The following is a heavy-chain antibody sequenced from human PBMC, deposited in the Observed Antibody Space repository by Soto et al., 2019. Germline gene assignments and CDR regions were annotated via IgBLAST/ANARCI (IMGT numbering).Heavy chain of an antibody. V-gene: IGHV3-30*18. D-gene: IGHD3-3*01. Sequence: GGSLRLSCAASGFTFSSYGMHWVRQAPGKGLEWVAVISYDGSNKYYADSVKGRFTISRDNSKNTLYLQINRLRAEDTAVYYCAKDQAEGQTIFYFDYWGQGTLVTVSS. CDR3: AKDQAEGQTIFYFDY. CDR2: ISYDGSNK. J-gene: IGHJ4*02. CDR1: GFTFSSYG.